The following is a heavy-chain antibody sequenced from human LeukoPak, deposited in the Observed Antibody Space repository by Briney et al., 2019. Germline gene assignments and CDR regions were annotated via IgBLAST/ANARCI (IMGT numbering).Heavy chain of an antibody. CDR3: ARGPGIVVDMR. CDR2: ISSSGSHI. D-gene: IGHD3-22*01. J-gene: IGHJ4*02. Sequence: GGSLRLSCAASGFTFSSYSMNWVRQAPGKGLEWVASISSSGSHIYYADSVRGRFTVSRDNVKNSLYLQMNGLRAEDTAVYYCARGPGIVVDMRWGQGTLVTVSS. V-gene: IGHV3-21*01. CDR1: GFTFSSYS.